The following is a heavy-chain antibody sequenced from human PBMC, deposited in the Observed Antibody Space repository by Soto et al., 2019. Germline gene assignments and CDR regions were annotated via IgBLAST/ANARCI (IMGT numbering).Heavy chain of an antibody. CDR1: GGTFSSYA. D-gene: IGHD2-21*02. J-gene: IGHJ4*02. V-gene: IGHV1-69*01. CDR2: IIPIFGTA. Sequence: QVQLVQSGAEVKKPGSSVKVSCKASGGTFSSYAISWVRQAPGQGLEWLGGIIPIFGTANYAQKFQGRVTITADESTSTAYMELCSLRSEDTAVYYCARTVGDCYACHFCDYWGQGTMVIFAS. CDR3: ARTVGDCYACHFCDY.